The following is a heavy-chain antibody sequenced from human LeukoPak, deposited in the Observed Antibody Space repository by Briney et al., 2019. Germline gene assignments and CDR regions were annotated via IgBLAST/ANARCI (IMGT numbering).Heavy chain of an antibody. J-gene: IGHJ2*01. D-gene: IGHD6-19*01. CDR3: TTGKSGWTYWYFDL. V-gene: IGHV3-15*01. Sequence: GGSLRLSCAASGFTFSNAWMRWVRQAPGKGLEWVGRIKSKTDGGTTDYAAPVKGRFTISRDDSKNTLYLQMNSLKTEDTAVYYCTTGKSGWTYWYFDLWGRGTLVTVSS. CDR1: GFTFSNAW. CDR2: IKSKTDGGTT.